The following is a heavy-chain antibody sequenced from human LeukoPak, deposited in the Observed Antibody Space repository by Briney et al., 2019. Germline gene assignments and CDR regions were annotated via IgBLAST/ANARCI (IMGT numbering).Heavy chain of an antibody. CDR3: ASARAGYFYWLLNY. J-gene: IGHJ4*02. Sequence: ASVKVSCKASGYTFTSYGISWVRQAPGQGLEWMGWISAYNGNTNYAQKLQGRVTMTTDTSTSTAYMELRSLRSDDTAVYYCASARAGYFYWLLNYWGQGTLVTVSS. V-gene: IGHV1-18*01. CDR2: ISAYNGNT. D-gene: IGHD3-9*01. CDR1: GYTFTSYG.